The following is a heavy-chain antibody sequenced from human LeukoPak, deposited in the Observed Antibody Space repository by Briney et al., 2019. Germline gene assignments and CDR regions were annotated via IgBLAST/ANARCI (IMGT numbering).Heavy chain of an antibody. V-gene: IGHV3-64D*06. D-gene: IGHD3-10*01. Sequence: GSPRLSFSVSGITLSTYAMHWVCQAPGKGLEYVSSITANGDTTHYFASVKGRFTISRDNSKNTLYLHMIRLRPEDTALYYCVKDQYGSGSWWGQGTLITLPS. J-gene: IGHJ1*01. CDR3: VKDQYGSGSW. CDR2: ITANGDTT. CDR1: GITLSTYA.